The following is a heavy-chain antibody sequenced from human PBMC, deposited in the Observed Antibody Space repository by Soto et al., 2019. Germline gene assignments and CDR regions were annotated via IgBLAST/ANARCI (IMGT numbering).Heavy chain of an antibody. Sequence: SETLSLTCTVSGGSISSGDYYWSWIRQPPGKGLEWIGYIYYSGSTYYNPSLKSRVTIPVDTSKNQFSLKLSSVTAADTAVYYCAISYDYSNLKLDYWGQGTLVTVSS. CDR1: GGSISSGDYY. CDR2: IYYSGST. V-gene: IGHV4-30-4*01. CDR3: AISYDYSNLKLDY. J-gene: IGHJ4*02. D-gene: IGHD4-4*01.